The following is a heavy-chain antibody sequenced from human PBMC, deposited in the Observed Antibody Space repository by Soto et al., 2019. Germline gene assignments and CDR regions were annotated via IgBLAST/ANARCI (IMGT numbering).Heavy chain of an antibody. CDR1: GYTFTNYG. Sequence: ASVKVSCKASGYTFTNYGINWVRRAPGQGLEWMGWISGYDGNTIYGQALQGRFTMTTDTSTSTAYLELRGLTADDTALYYCARDRGNYDLWGQGTQVTVSS. CDR2: ISGYDGNT. J-gene: IGHJ5*02. D-gene: IGHD1-7*01. CDR3: ARDRGNYDL. V-gene: IGHV1-18*04.